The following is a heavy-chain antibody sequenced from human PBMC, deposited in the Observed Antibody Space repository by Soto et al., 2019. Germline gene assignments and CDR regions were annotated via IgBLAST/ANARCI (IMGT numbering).Heavy chain of an antibody. CDR2: ISSSGSTI. Sequence: GGSLRLSCAASGFTFSSYEMNWVRQAPGKGLEWVSYISSSGSTIYYADSVKGRFTISRDNAKNSLYLQMNSLRAEDTAVYYCARDLLEAAAGIYYYYYGMDVWGQGTTVTVS. CDR1: GFTFSSYE. D-gene: IGHD6-13*01. J-gene: IGHJ6*02. CDR3: ARDLLEAAAGIYYYYYGMDV. V-gene: IGHV3-48*03.